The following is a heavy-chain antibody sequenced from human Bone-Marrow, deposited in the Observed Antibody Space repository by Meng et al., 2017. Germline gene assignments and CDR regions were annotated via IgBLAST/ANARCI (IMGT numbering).Heavy chain of an antibody. D-gene: IGHD1-1*01. CDR1: GSIFSDHW. CDR3: VRDRNSGWNDFDY. V-gene: IGHV3-7*01. J-gene: IGHJ4*02. Sequence: GESLKISCSGFNFGSIFSDHWMTWVRQAPGKGLEWVANIKPDGTEKNYVDSVKGRFTISRDNAQNSLYLQMNSLRAEDTAVYYCVRDRNSGWNDFDYWGQGTLVTVSS. CDR2: IKPDGTEK.